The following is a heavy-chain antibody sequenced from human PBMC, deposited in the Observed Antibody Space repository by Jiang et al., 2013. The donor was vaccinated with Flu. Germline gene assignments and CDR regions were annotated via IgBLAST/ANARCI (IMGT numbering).Heavy chain of an antibody. CDR3: AKEDSYVDASGYYQFDT. CDR1: GFDLSTYG. CDR2: IRFDGSKK. V-gene: IGHV3-30*02. J-gene: IGHJ5*02. Sequence: GVVQPGGSLRVSCATFGFDLSTYGFHWVRQAPGKGLEWVAFIRFDGSKKYYGESVKGRFTISRDNSERTVYLQMNSLRAEDTAVYFCAKEDSYVDASGYYQFDTWGQG. D-gene: IGHD3-22*01.